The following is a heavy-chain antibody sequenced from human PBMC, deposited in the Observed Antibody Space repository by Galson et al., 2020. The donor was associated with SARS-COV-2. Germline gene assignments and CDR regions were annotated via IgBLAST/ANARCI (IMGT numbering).Heavy chain of an antibody. J-gene: IGHJ4*02. CDR2: IYYSGST. D-gene: IGHD1-26*01. Sequence: SQTLSLTCTVSGASVSSGSYYWSWIRQPPGKGLEWIGYIYYSGSTDYNPSLKSRVTMSIDTSKNQFSLNLNSVTAADTAVYYCARDPGADYWGQGTLVTVSS. CDR1: GASVSSGSYY. CDR3: ARDPGADY. V-gene: IGHV4-61*01.